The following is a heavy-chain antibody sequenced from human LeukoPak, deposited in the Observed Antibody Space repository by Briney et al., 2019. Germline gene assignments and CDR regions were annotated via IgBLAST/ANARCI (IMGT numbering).Heavy chain of an antibody. CDR2: IKQDGSEK. V-gene: IGHV3-7*01. D-gene: IGHD3-22*01. Sequence: GGSLRLSCAASGFTFSSYWMSWVRQAPGKGLEWVANIKQDGSEKYYVDSVKGRFTISRDNAKNSLYLQMYSLRAEDTAVYYCARVSSGGYYDSSGYNLLGDFDYWGQGTLVTVSS. CDR1: GFTFSSYW. CDR3: ARVSSGGYYDSSGYNLLGDFDY. J-gene: IGHJ4*02.